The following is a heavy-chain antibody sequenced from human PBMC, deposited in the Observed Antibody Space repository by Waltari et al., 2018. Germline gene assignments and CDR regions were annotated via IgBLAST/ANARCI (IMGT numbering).Heavy chain of an antibody. CDR2: MNPNSGNT. D-gene: IGHD6-13*01. Sequence: QVQLVQSGAEVKKPGASVKVSCKASGYTFTSYDINWVRQATGQGLEWMGWMNPNSGNTGYAQKFQGRVTMVRNTSISTAYMELSSLRSEDTAVYYCARPPPYSSSWSGNWFDPWGQGTLVTVSS. CDR1: GYTFTSYD. V-gene: IGHV1-8*02. CDR3: ARPPPYSSSWSGNWFDP. J-gene: IGHJ5*02.